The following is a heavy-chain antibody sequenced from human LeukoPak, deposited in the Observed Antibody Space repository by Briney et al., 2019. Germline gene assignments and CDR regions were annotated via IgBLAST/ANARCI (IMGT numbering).Heavy chain of an antibody. CDR1: GYTFTGYY. CDR3: ARSPPGLYDSSWPLDS. CDR2: INPNSGGT. V-gene: IGHV1-2*06. D-gene: IGHD3-22*01. Sequence: GASVKVSCKASGYTFTGYYMHWVRQAPGQGLEWMGRINPNSGGTNYAQKFQGRVTMTRDTSISTVYMELSRLRSDDTAVYYCARSPPGLYDSSWPLDSWGQGTLVTVSS. J-gene: IGHJ5*01.